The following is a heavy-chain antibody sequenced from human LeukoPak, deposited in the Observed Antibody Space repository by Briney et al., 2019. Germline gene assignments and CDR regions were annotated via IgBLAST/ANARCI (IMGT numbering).Heavy chain of an antibody. Sequence: GGSLRLSCAGSGFTFSSYWMHWVRQAPGKGLVWVSRISTDASSTTYADSVKGRFTISRDNAKGTLYLQMNSLRAEDTAVYYCANSRYDSSGYYGIIGYWGQGTLVTVSS. CDR3: ANSRYDSSGYYGIIGY. V-gene: IGHV3-74*01. CDR1: GFTFSSYW. D-gene: IGHD3-22*01. J-gene: IGHJ4*02. CDR2: ISTDASST.